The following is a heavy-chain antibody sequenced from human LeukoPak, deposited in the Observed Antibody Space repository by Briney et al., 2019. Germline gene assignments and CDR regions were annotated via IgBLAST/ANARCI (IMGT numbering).Heavy chain of an antibody. D-gene: IGHD6-6*01. V-gene: IGHV3-74*01. J-gene: IGHJ4*02. CDR2: INSDGSST. CDR3: ARGPNSNWSGLDF. Sequence: GGSLRLSCAASGFTFSSYWMHWVRQAPGKGLVWVSRINSDGSSTSYADSVKGRFTISRDNAKNTLYLQVNNLRAEDTAVYYCARGPNSNWSGLDFWGQGTLLTVSS. CDR1: GFTFSSYW.